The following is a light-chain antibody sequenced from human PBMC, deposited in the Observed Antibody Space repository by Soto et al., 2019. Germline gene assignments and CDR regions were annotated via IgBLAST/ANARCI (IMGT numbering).Light chain of an antibody. CDR1: QGLVHSDGNTY. CDR3: MQGTHSFT. V-gene: IGKV2-30*02. J-gene: IGKJ3*01. CDR2: RVS. Sequence: DVVLTQSPLSLPVTIGQPASISCRSSQGLVHSDGNTYLNWFHQRPGQSPRRLLYRVSNRDSGVPDRFRGSGSGTDFTLKITRVEAEYVGVYYCMQGTHSFTFGPGTKVDI.